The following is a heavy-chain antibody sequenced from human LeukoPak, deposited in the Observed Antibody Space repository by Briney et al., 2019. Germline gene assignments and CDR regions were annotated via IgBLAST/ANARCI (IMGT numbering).Heavy chain of an antibody. Sequence: SETLSLTCTVSGGSINNGGYYWSWIRQHPGKGLEWIGYIYYSGSSYYNPSLRSRVTISVDTSKNHFSLKLSSVTAADTAVYYCARAQFGPRTKYYYYYMDVWGKGTTVTVSS. V-gene: IGHV4-31*03. CDR2: IYYSGSS. CDR1: GGSINNGGYY. CDR3: ARAQFGPRTKYYYYYMDV. J-gene: IGHJ6*03. D-gene: IGHD5-24*01.